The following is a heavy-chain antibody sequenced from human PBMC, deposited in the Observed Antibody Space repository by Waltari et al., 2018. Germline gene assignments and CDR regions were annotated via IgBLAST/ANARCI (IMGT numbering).Heavy chain of an antibody. Sequence: EVQLVESGGGLVQPSGSLRLSCAASGFTFSTFEMNWVRQAPGKGLEWVSYISSSGSTIYYADSVKGLFTISRDNAKNSLYLQMNSLRAEDTAVYYCARGQQQQDFDYWGQGTLVTVSS. D-gene: IGHD6-13*01. CDR3: ARGQQQQDFDY. V-gene: IGHV3-48*03. CDR1: GFTFSTFE. CDR2: ISSSGSTI. J-gene: IGHJ4*02.